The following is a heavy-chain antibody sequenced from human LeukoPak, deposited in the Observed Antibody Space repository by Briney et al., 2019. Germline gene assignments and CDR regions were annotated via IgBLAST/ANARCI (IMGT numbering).Heavy chain of an antibody. CDR2: AFYSGRA. V-gene: IGHV4-39*01. Sequence: SETLSLTCSVSGGSISSESYYWGWIRQSPGKGLEWIGNAFYSGRAYCNPSLKSRVTISVDTSKSQFSLKVTSAIAADTAVYYCAGSLGAATGSLDYWGQGILVTVSS. CDR1: GGSISSESYY. D-gene: IGHD3-9*01. CDR3: AGSLGAATGSLDY. J-gene: IGHJ4*02.